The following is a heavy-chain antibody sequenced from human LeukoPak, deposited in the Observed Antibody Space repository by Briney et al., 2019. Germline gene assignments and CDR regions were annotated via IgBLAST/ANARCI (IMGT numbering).Heavy chain of an antibody. V-gene: IGHV4-4*07. D-gene: IGHD6-19*01. Sequence: KPSETLSLTCTVSGESVSSYYWSWIRQPAGQGLEWVGRTSGGGDANFNPSLKSRVTMSVDTSKNQFSLKLISVTAADTAVYYCARYGGSGSCFDPWGQGTLVTVSS. J-gene: IGHJ5*02. CDR2: TSGGGDA. CDR3: ARYGGSGSCFDP. CDR1: GESVSSYY.